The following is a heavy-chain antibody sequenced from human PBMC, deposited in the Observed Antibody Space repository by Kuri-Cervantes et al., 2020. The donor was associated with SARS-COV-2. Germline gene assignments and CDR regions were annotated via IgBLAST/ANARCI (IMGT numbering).Heavy chain of an antibody. Sequence: SVKVSCKASGYTFTSYGISWVRQAPGQGLEWMGGIIPIFGTANYAQKFQGRVTITADESTSTAYMGLSSLRSEDTAVYYCALGYWGSGYPRNYYYMDVWGKGTTVTVSS. J-gene: IGHJ6*03. V-gene: IGHV1-69*13. CDR2: IIPIFGTA. D-gene: IGHD3-22*01. CDR1: GYTFTSYG. CDR3: ALGYWGSGYPRNYYYMDV.